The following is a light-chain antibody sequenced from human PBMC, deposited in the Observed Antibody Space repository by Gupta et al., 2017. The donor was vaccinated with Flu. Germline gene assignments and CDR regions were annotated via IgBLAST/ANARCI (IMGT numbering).Light chain of an antibody. CDR3: QQYNEWPS. CDR1: QSVSSN. V-gene: IGKV3-15*01. J-gene: IGKJ4*01. Sequence: SPGTLAVSPGERATRSCRASQSVSSNLAWYQQRPGQAPRLLMYDASTRATGIPARFSGSGSGTEFTLTISSLQSEDFAVYYCQQYNEWPSFGGGTTVEIK. CDR2: DAS.